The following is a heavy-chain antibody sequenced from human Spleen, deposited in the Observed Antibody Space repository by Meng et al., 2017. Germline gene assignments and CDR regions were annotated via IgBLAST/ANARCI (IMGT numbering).Heavy chain of an antibody. CDR3: ARSYDSSAYYYVY. D-gene: IGHD3-22*01. V-gene: IGHV4-39*01. CDR2: IYYSGAT. J-gene: IGHJ4*02. Sequence: QVQLQESGPGLVKPSETLSLTCTVSGGSIRSTSNYWDWVRQPPGTRLEWIGSIYYSGATYYNPSLKSRVTMSVDTSKNQFSLRLSSVTAADTAVYYCARSYDSSAYYYVYWGQGTLVTVSS. CDR1: GGSIRSTSNY.